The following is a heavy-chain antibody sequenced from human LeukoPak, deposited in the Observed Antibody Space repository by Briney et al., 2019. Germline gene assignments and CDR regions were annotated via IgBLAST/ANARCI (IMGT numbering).Heavy chain of an antibody. D-gene: IGHD2-21*01. J-gene: IGHJ4*02. V-gene: IGHV4-59*01. CDR1: GGSISSYY. CDR3: ARDQGHGDLPMVDY. CDR2: IDNSGST. Sequence: PSETLSLTCTVSGGSISSYYWSWIRQPPGKGLEWFGYIDNSGSTNYNPSLQSRVTISVDMSKNRISLKLSSVTAADTAVYYCARDQGHGDLPMVDYWGQGTLVTVSS.